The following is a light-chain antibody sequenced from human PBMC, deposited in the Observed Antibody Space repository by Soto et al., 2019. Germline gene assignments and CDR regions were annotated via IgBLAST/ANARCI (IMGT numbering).Light chain of an antibody. J-gene: IGKJ2*01. CDR3: QPYGTSPYT. CDR1: QSVSSSY. CDR2: GTS. Sequence: EIVLTQSPGTLSLSPGERATLSCRASQSVSSSYLVWYQQKPGQAPRLLIYGTSSRATGIPDRFSGSGSGTDFTLTISRLEPEDFAVYYCQPYGTSPYTFGQGTKLEIK. V-gene: IGKV3-20*01.